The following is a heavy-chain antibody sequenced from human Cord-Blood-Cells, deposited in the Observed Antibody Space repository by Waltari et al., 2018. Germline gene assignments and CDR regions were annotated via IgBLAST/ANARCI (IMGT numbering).Heavy chain of an antibody. D-gene: IGHD3-16*01. J-gene: IGHJ4*02. Sequence: QVQLVESGGGVVQPGRSLRLSCAASGFTFSSYGMYWVRQAPGKGLEWVAVISYDGSNKYYANSVKGRFTISRDNSKNTLYLQMNSLRAEDTAVYYCAKGGGFDYWGQGTLVTVSS. CDR3: AKGGGFDY. CDR1: GFTFSSYG. V-gene: IGHV3-30*18. CDR2: ISYDGSNK.